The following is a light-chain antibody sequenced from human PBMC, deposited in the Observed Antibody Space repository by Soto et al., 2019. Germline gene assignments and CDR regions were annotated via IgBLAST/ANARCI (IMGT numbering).Light chain of an antibody. CDR1: QSVLYSSNNKNY. V-gene: IGKV4-1*01. CDR2: WAS. CDR3: QQYYTTPFT. Sequence: DIVMTQSPDSLAVSLGERATINCKSSQSVLYSSNNKNYLAWYQHKPGQPPKLLIYWASTRESGVPDRFSGSGSGTDFTLTISSLLAEDVAVYYCQQYYTTPFTFGGGTKVEI. J-gene: IGKJ4*01.